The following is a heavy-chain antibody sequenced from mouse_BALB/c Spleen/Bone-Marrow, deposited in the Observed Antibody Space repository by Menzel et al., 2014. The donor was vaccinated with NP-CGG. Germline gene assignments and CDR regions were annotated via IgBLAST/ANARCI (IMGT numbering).Heavy chain of an antibody. D-gene: IGHD1-1*01. CDR1: DYSFXDYY. Sequence: LVKTGASVKISCKASDYSFXDYYMHWVKQTHGRSLEWIGYISCYNGATSYNQKFKDKATFTVDTSSSTAYMQFSSLTSEDSAVYYCARSEGIYYYGSSYALDYWGQGTSVTVSS. CDR2: ISCYNGAT. J-gene: IGHJ4*01. CDR3: ARSEGIYYYGSSYALDY. V-gene: IGHV1S34*01.